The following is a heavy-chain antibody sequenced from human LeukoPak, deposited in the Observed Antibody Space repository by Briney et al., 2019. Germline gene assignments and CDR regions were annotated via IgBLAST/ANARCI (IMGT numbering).Heavy chain of an antibody. CDR1: GFTFSDYY. V-gene: IGHV3-11*01. CDR2: ISSSGSTI. J-gene: IGHJ4*02. Sequence: GGSLRLSCAASGFTFSDYYLSWIRQAPGKGLEWVSYISSSGSTIYYADSVKGRFTISRDNAKNSLYLQMNSLRAEDTAVYYCARDPRDGYKIDYWGQGTLVTVSS. D-gene: IGHD5-24*01. CDR3: ARDPRDGYKIDY.